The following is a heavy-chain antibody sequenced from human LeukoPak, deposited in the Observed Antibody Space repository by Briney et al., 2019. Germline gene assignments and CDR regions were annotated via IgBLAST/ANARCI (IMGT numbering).Heavy chain of an antibody. CDR1: GFTFSTYT. CDR2: ISYDGSNK. Sequence: GGSLGLSCAASGFTFSTYTVHWVRQAPGKGLEWVAVISYDGSNKYYADSVKGRFTISRDNSKNTPYLQMNSLRAEDTAVYYCAKGRSGYGVNWFDPWGQGTLVTVSS. D-gene: IGHD5-12*01. CDR3: AKGRSGYGVNWFDP. J-gene: IGHJ5*02. V-gene: IGHV3-30*04.